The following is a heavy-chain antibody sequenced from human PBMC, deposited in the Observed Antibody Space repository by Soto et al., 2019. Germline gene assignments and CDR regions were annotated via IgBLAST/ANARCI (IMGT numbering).Heavy chain of an antibody. V-gene: IGHV3-23*01. Sequence: GGSLRLSCAASGFTFSSYAMSWVRQAPGKGLEWVSAISGSGGSTYYADSVKGRFTISRDNSKNTLYLQMNSLRAEDTAVYYCAETVGALGRGPFGTWGQGTLVTVSS. CDR2: ISGSGGST. J-gene: IGHJ5*02. CDR1: GFTFSSYA. D-gene: IGHD1-26*01. CDR3: AETVGALGRGPFGT.